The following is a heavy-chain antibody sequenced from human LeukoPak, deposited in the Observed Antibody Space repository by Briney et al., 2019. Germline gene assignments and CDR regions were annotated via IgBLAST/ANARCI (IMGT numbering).Heavy chain of an antibody. CDR2: ISSSSSSYI. D-gene: IGHD3-22*01. CDR3: AGDSSGYSAFDI. Sequence: GGSLRLSCAASGFTFSSYSMNWVRQAPGKGLEWVSSISSSSSSYIYYADSVKGRFTISRDNAKNSLYLQMNSLRAEDTAVYYCAGDSSGYSAFDIWGQGTMVTVSS. J-gene: IGHJ3*02. CDR1: GFTFSSYS. V-gene: IGHV3-21*01.